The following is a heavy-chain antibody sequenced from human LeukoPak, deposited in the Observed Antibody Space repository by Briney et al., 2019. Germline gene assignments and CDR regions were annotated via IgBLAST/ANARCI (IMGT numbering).Heavy chain of an antibody. J-gene: IGHJ4*02. CDR3: AAGEPYAY. CDR2: IWYDGSNK. V-gene: IGHV3-33*08. D-gene: IGHD2-8*01. CDR1: GFTFTTYG. Sequence: PGRSLRLSCAASGFTFTTYGMHWVRQAPGKGLEWVAIIWYDGSNKYYADSVKGRFTISRDNSKNTLYLQMNSLRAEDTAVYYCAAGEPYAYWGQGTLVTVSS.